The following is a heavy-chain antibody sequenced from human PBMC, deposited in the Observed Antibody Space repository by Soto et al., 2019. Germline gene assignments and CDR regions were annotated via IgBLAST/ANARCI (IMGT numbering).Heavy chain of an antibody. Sequence: GGSLRLSCAASGFTFDGYGMSWVRQAPGKGLEWVSGINWNGGSTGYADSVKGRFTISRDNAKNSLYLQMNSLRAEDTALYPCARAYGYSSSWYDAFDIWGQGTMVTVSS. V-gene: IGHV3-20*01. J-gene: IGHJ3*02. CDR3: ARAYGYSSSWYDAFDI. D-gene: IGHD6-13*01. CDR1: GFTFDGYG. CDR2: INWNGGST.